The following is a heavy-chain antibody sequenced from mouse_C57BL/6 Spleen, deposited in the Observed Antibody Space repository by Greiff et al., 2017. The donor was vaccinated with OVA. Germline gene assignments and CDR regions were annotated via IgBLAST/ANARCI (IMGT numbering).Heavy chain of an antibody. CDR1: GYTFTSYW. Sequence: QVQLQQSGAELVRPGSSVKLSCKASGYTFTSYWMHWVKQRPIQGLEWIGNIDPSDSETHYNQKFKDKATLTVDKSSSTAYMQLSSLTSEDSAVYYCARGGSSYDYYAMDYWGQGTSVTVSS. J-gene: IGHJ4*01. V-gene: IGHV1-52*01. CDR3: ARGGSSYDYYAMDY. D-gene: IGHD1-1*01. CDR2: IDPSDSET.